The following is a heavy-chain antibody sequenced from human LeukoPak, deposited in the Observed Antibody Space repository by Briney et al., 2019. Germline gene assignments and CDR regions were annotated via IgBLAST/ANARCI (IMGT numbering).Heavy chain of an antibody. D-gene: IGHD3/OR15-3a*01. CDR1: GDSINTGVYY. CDR3: ARLPLDGYYYYGMDV. CDR2: IHYSGST. Sequence: PSETLSLTCTVSGDSINTGVYYWSWIRQLPGKGLEWIGYIHYSGSTYYNPSLNSQVAISFDTSKNQFSLKLSSVTAADTAVYYCARLPLDGYYYYGMDVWGQGTTVTVSS. J-gene: IGHJ6*02. V-gene: IGHV4-31*01.